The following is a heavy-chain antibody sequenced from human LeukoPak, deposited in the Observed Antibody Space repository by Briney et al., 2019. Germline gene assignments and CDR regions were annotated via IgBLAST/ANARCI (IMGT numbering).Heavy chain of an antibody. D-gene: IGHD5-24*01. CDR3: ARVQMATLHFDY. Sequence: PSEALSLTCTVSGGSISSSSYYWGWIRQPPGKGLECIGSIYYSGSTYYNPSLKSRVTISVDTSKNQFSLKLSSVTAADTAVYYCARVQMATLHFDYWGQGTPGTVSS. V-gene: IGHV4-39*01. J-gene: IGHJ4*02. CDR2: IYYSGST. CDR1: GGSISSSSYY.